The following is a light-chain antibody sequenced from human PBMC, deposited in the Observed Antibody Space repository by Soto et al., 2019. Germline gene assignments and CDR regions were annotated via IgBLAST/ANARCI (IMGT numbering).Light chain of an antibody. V-gene: IGLV2-14*01. Sequence: QSVLTQPASVSGSPGQSITISCTGTSSDVGGYNYVTWYQHHQGKAPKLMIYDVSNRPSGVSNRFSGSKSGNTASLTISGLQADDEADYYCSSYTTSSTRVFGTGTKLTVL. CDR3: SSYTTSSTRV. CDR1: SSDVGGYNY. J-gene: IGLJ1*01. CDR2: DVS.